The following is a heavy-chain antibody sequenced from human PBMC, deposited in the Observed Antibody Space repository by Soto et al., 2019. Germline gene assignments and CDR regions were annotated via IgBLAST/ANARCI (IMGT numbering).Heavy chain of an antibody. J-gene: IGHJ4*02. D-gene: IGHD3-9*01. CDR3: ARAPTTILRYFDWLLYTDY. CDR1: GFTFSSYS. V-gene: IGHV3-21*01. Sequence: EVQLVESGGGLVKPGGSLRLSCAASGFTFSSYSMNWVRQAPGKGLEWVSSISSSSSYIYYADSVKGRFTISRDNAKNSLYLQMNSLRAEVTAVYYCARAPTTILRYFDWLLYTDYWGQGTLVTVSS. CDR2: ISSSSSYI.